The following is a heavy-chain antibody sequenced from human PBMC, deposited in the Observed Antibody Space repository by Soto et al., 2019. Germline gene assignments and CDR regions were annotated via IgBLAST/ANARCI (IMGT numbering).Heavy chain of an antibody. J-gene: IGHJ5*02. CDR3: ARGFLEWSNWFDP. V-gene: IGHV4-61*01. CDR2: IYYSGST. Sequence: SETLSLTCTVSGGSVSSGSYYWSWIRQPPGKGLECVGYIYYSGSTNYNPSLKSRVTISVDTSKNQFSLKLSSVTAADTAVYYCARGFLEWSNWFDPWGQGTLVTVSS. CDR1: GGSVSSGSYY. D-gene: IGHD3-3*01.